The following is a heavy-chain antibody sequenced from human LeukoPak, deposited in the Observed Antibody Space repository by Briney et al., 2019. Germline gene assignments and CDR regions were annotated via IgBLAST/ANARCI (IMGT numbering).Heavy chain of an antibody. V-gene: IGHV3-30*01. CDR3: ARDGVEEWLLSSGTSNYYYMDV. Sequence: PGGSLRLSCAASGFTFSSYAMHWVRQAPGKGLEWVAVISYDGSNKYYADSVKGRFTISRDNSKNTLYLQMNSLRAEDTAVYYRARDGVEEWLLSSGTSNYYYMDVWGKGTTVTVSS. D-gene: IGHD3-3*01. CDR2: ISYDGSNK. CDR1: GFTFSSYA. J-gene: IGHJ6*03.